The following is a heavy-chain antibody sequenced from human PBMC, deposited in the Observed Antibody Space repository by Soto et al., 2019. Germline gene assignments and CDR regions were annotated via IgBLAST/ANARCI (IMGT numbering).Heavy chain of an antibody. V-gene: IGHV3-48*02. CDR3: ARGITIFGVVIPGPDAFDI. J-gene: IGHJ3*02. CDR2: ISSSSSTI. D-gene: IGHD3-3*01. CDR1: GFTFSSYS. Sequence: GWALRLSCAASGFTFSSYSMNWVRQAPGKGLGWVSYISSSSSTIYYADSVKGRFTISRDNAKNSLYLQMNSLRDEDTAVYYCARGITIFGVVIPGPDAFDIWGQGTMVTVSS.